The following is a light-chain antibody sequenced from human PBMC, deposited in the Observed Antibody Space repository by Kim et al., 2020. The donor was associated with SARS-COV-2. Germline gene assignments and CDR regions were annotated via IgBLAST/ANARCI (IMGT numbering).Light chain of an antibody. J-gene: IGKJ1*01. V-gene: IGKV1-27*01. Sequence: DIQMTQSPSSLSASVGDGVTITCRASQDIANYLAWYQQKPGKVPKLLVYAASALKSGVPSRFSGNRSGTDFTLTISNLQPEDVAIYYCQKYDSAPWTFGQGTKLEI. CDR1: QDIANY. CDR3: QKYDSAPWT. CDR2: AAS.